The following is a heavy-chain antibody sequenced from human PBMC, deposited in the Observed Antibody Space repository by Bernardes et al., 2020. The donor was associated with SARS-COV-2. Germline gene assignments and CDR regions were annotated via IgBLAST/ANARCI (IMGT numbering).Heavy chain of an antibody. J-gene: IGHJ4*02. V-gene: IGHV1-3*01. CDR2: IYGGNGNT. CDR1: GYMFSNYN. Sequence: ASVKVSCKASGYMFSNYNMHWVRQAPGQRLEWMGWIYGGNGNTKYSENFQDRVTITRDTSASTAYMELSSLRFEDTAVYYCARANNDFWSGGDIWDYWGQGTLVTVSS. CDR3: ARANNDFWSGGDIWDY. D-gene: IGHD3-3*01.